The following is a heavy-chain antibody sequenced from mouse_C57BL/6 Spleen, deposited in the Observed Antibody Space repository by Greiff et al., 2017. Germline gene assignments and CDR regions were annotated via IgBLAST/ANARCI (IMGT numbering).Heavy chain of an antibody. CDR2: INYDGSST. CDR3: ARVGNDGYQFDD. V-gene: IGHV5-16*01. D-gene: IGHD2-3*01. CDR1: GFTFSDYY. Sequence: EVQLEESEGGLVQPGSSMKLSCTASGFTFSDYYMAWVRQVPEKGLEWVANINYDGSSTYYLDSLKSRFIISRDNAKNILYLQMSSLKSEDTATYDCARVGNDGYQFDDWGQGTTLTVSS. J-gene: IGHJ2*01.